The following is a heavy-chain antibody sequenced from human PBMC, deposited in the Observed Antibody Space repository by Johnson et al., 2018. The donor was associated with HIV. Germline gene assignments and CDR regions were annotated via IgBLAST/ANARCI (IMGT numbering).Heavy chain of an antibody. V-gene: IGHV3-30*02. CDR3: AKEQLLRAFDI. CDR1: GFTFSSYG. CDR2: IRYDGSNK. Sequence: QVQLVESGGGVVQPGGSLRLSCAASGFTFSSYGMHWVRQAPGTGLEWVAFIRYDGSNKYYADSVTGRFTISRDNSKNTLYLQMNSLRAEDTAVYYCAKEQLLRAFDIWGQGTMVTVSS. J-gene: IGHJ3*02. D-gene: IGHD2-15*01.